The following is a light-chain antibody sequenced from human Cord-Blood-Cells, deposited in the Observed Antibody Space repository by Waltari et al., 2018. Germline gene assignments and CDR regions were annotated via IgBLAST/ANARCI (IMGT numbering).Light chain of an antibody. V-gene: IGKV1-33*01. Sequence: DIQMTQSPSSLSASVGDRVTITCQACQDISHYLNWYQQKPGKAPKLLTYDASNLETGVPSRFSVSGSGTEFTFTISSLQPEDIATYYCQQYDNLPLTFGGGTKVEIK. CDR3: QQYDNLPLT. J-gene: IGKJ4*01. CDR1: QDISHY. CDR2: DAS.